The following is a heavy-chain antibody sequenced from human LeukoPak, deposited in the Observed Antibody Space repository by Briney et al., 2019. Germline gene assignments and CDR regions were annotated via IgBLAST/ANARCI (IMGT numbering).Heavy chain of an antibody. V-gene: IGHV4-39*01. D-gene: IGHD3-22*01. CDR2: IYYSGST. Sequence: SETLSLTCTVSGGSISSSSYCLGWIRQPPGKGLEWIANIYYSGSTHYNPSLKSRVTISIEKSKNQFSLKLSSVTAADTAVYYCARNYYESSGYYPWNFDYWGQGTLVTVSS. J-gene: IGHJ4*02. CDR3: ARNYYESSGYYPWNFDY. CDR1: GGSISSSSYC.